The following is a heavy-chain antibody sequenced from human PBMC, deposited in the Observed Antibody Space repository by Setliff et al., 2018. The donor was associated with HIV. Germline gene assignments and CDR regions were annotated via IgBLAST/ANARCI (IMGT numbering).Heavy chain of an antibody. Sequence: SSETLSLTCTVSGGSISSYYWSWIRQPPGKGLEWIGYIYYSGSTNYNPSLKSRVTISVDTSKNQFSLKLSSVTAADTAVYYCARNLLHYDSSGLRWNYYYYYMDVWGKGTTVTAP. CDR2: IYYSGST. CDR3: ARNLLHYDSSGLRWNYYYYYMDV. V-gene: IGHV4-59*01. J-gene: IGHJ6*03. CDR1: GGSISSYY. D-gene: IGHD3-22*01.